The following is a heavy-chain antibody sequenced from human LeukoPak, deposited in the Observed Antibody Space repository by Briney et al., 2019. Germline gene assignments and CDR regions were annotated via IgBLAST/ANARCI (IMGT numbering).Heavy chain of an antibody. V-gene: IGHV3-53*01. J-gene: IGHJ4*02. CDR1: GFTVSTTY. CDR3: AKSRYSDYEVLDLHY. Sequence: PGGSLRLSCAASGFTVSTTYMSWVRHSPGKGLEWVAVLHRGGRTYYADSVKGRFIISRDNAINMVYLQMNSLKAEDTAVYYCAKSRYSDYEVLDLHYWGQGTLVTVSS. CDR2: LHRGGRT. D-gene: IGHD5-12*01.